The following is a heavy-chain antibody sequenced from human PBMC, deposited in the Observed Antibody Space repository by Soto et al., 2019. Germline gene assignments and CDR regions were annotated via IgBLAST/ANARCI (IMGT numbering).Heavy chain of an antibody. CDR1: GYPFTSYA. J-gene: IGHJ4*02. Sequence: ASVKVSSRASGYPFTSYAMHWVRQAPGQRLEWMGWINAGNGNTKYSQKFQGRVTITRDTSASTAYMELSSLRSEDTAVYYCARDVYSSGCLGYWGQGTLVTVSS. CDR3: ARDVYSSGCLGY. V-gene: IGHV1-3*01. D-gene: IGHD6-19*01. CDR2: INAGNGNT.